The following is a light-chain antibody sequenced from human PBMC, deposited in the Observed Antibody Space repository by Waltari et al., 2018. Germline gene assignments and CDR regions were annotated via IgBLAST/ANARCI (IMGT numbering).Light chain of an antibody. CDR1: QSIGTN. Sequence: EILMTQSPATLSVSPGERVPLPCRASQSIGTNLAWYKHKRGQAPRLLIYSASARPPGIPARFRGSGSGTEFTLTISSLQSEDFAVYYCQQYNDWPPLTFGQGTRLEIK. J-gene: IGKJ5*01. CDR3: QQYNDWPPLT. V-gene: IGKV3-15*01. CDR2: SAS.